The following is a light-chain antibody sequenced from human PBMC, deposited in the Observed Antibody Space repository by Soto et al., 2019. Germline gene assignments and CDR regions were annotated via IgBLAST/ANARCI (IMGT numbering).Light chain of an antibody. CDR1: SSSVGGDFA. CDR3: QAYDSSLSGNVV. Sequence: QAVVTQPPSVSGAPGQRVTISCSGSSSSVGGDFAVHWYQQVPGTAPKLLIYNFNNRPSGVPDRFSGSMSGTSASLAISGLQAEDEADYYCQAYDSSLSGNVVFGGGTKLTVL. CDR2: NFN. J-gene: IGLJ2*01. V-gene: IGLV1-40*01.